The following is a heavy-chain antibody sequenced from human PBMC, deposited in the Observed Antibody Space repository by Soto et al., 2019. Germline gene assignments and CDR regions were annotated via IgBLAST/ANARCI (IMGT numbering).Heavy chain of an antibody. J-gene: IGHJ4*02. Sequence: QLGGSLRLSCAASGFTFDEYAMHWVGQVLGKGLEWVSSISWNSGNIGYADSVKGRFTTSRDNAKNSLYLQMNSLRPEDTALYYCVRSKGGYSYGTPFDYWGQGTLVTVSS. CDR1: GFTFDEYA. CDR2: ISWNSGNI. V-gene: IGHV3-9*01. CDR3: VRSKGGYSYGTPFDY. D-gene: IGHD5-18*01.